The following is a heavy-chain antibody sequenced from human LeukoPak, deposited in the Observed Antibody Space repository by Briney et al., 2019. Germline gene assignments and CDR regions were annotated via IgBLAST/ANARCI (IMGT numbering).Heavy chain of an antibody. CDR3: ARDPGAWRYFDY. CDR1: GFTFSSYA. D-gene: IGHD7-27*01. J-gene: IGHJ4*02. V-gene: IGHV3-23*01. Sequence: PGRSLRLSCAASGFTFSSYAMSWVRQAPGKGLEWVSTISSSGYSTHYADSVKGRFTISRDNSKNTLHLQMNSLRGEDTAVYYCARDPGAWRYFDYWGQGTLVTVSS. CDR2: ISSSGYST.